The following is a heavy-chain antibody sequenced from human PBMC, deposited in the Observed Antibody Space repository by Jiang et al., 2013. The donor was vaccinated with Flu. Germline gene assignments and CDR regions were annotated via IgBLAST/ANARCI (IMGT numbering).Heavy chain of an antibody. J-gene: IGHJ6*02. Sequence: QLVESGGGLVQPGGSLRLSCAASGFTFSNYSMNWVRQAPGRGLEWVSYMSRNMINIYYADSLKGRFTISRDNAKNSLYLQMNSLRAEDTAVYFCSRDSGVAYEMDVWGQGTTVTVSS. D-gene: IGHD1-14*01. CDR1: GFTFSNYS. CDR2: MSRNMINI. V-gene: IGHV3-48*01. CDR3: SRDSGVAYEMDV.